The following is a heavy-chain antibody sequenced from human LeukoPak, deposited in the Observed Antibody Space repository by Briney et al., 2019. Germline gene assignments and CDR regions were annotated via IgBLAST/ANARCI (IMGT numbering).Heavy chain of an antibody. CDR3: ARHSSSWYPDY. D-gene: IGHD6-13*01. V-gene: IGHV4-34*01. CDR2: INHSGST. J-gene: IGHJ4*02. Sequence: KASEALSLTCAVYGGSFSGYYWSWIRQPPGKGLEWIGEINHSGSTNYNPSLKSRVTISVDTSKNQFSLQLSSVTATDTAVYFCARHSSSWYPDYWGQGTLVTVSS. CDR1: GGSFSGYY.